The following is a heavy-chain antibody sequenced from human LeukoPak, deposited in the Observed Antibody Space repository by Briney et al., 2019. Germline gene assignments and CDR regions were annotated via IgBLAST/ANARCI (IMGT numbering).Heavy chain of an antibody. Sequence: SVKVSCKASGGTFGSYAISWVRQAPGQGLEWMGGIIPIFGTANYAQKFQGRVTITADESTSTAYMELSSLRSEDTAVYYCARGTINFGVVTGRFDPWGQGTLVTVSS. CDR2: IIPIFGTA. J-gene: IGHJ5*02. D-gene: IGHD3-3*01. V-gene: IGHV1-69*01. CDR1: GGTFGSYA. CDR3: ARGTINFGVVTGRFDP.